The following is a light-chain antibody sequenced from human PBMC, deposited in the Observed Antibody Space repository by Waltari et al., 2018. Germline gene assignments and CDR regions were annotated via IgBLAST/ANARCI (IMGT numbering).Light chain of an antibody. CDR2: FGS. J-gene: IGKJ2*01. Sequence: DIMMTQSPISLPVTPGEPANISCRSSQSLLHSNGYYYLDWYLQKPGQSPQLLIYFGSNLASGFADKFSGSASGTDFTLKVSRVETEDVGVYFCMQGLQTPFTFGQGTKLEI. V-gene: IGKV2-28*01. CDR1: QSLLHSNGYYY. CDR3: MQGLQTPFT.